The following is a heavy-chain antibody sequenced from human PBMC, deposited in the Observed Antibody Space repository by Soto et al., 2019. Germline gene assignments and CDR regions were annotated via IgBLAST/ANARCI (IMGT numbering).Heavy chain of an antibody. D-gene: IGHD2-2*01. CDR2: IYNRGNT. J-gene: IGHJ5*02. Sequence: SETLSLTCTVSGVSVSSGEHYWSWICQPPGRGLEWIGYIYNRGNTDYNPSLKSRVTMSIDTSKNQFSLKVRSVTAADTAVYYCASSTRTRGRLFDPWGQGTLVTVS. CDR3: ASSTRTRGRLFDP. V-gene: IGHV4-30-4*01. CDR1: GVSVSSGEHY.